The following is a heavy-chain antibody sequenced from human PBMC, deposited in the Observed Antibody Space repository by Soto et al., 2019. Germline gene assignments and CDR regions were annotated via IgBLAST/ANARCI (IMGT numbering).Heavy chain of an antibody. D-gene: IGHD2-8*02. CDR2: ILVGGST. J-gene: IGHJ3*02. Sequence: PGGSLRLSCAVSGFICSSYDMSWVRQAPGKGLEWVSTILVGGSTHYGDSVKGRFTISRDTSKNTVYLQMNSLTAGDTAVYYCAKATATGGGAFEIYGQGTMVTVSS. CDR1: GFICSSYD. V-gene: IGHV3-23*01. CDR3: AKATATGGGAFEI.